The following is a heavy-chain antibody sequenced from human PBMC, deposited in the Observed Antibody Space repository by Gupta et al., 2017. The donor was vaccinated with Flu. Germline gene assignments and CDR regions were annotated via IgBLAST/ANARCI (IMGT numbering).Heavy chain of an antibody. CDR2: ISSSSSTI. CDR3: ARDYDRGSGAEYFQH. D-gene: IGHD3-22*01. Sequence: EVQLVESGGGLVQPGGSLRLSCAASGFTFSSYSMNWVRQAPGKGLEWVSYISSSSSTIYYADSVKGRFTISRDNAKNSLYLQMNSLRAEDTAVYYCARDYDRGSGAEYFQHWGQGTLVTVSS. V-gene: IGHV3-48*01. CDR1: GFTFSSYS. J-gene: IGHJ1*01.